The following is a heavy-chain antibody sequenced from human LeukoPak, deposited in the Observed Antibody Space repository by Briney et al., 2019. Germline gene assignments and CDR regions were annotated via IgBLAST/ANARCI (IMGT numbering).Heavy chain of an antibody. CDR3: ATVPRSGYYYFDY. J-gene: IGHJ4*02. D-gene: IGHD5-12*01. Sequence: GGSLRLSCAASGFTFRSDAMTWVRQAPGKGLEWVSFISGSGGSTYYADSVKGRFTISKDKSRNTLFLQMNSLRAEDTAVYYCATVPRSGYYYFDYWGQGTLVTVSS. CDR1: GFTFRSDA. CDR2: ISGSGGST. V-gene: IGHV3-23*01.